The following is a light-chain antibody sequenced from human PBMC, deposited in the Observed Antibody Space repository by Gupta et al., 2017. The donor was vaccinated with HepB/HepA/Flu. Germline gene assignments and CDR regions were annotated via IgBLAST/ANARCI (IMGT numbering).Light chain of an antibody. CDR2: SNN. CDR3: AAGDDSRNGWV. CDR1: SSNIGSNT. Sequence: QSVPTQPPSASGTPGPRVTISCSGSSSNIGSNTVNWYQQRPGTPPNLLIYSNNQRPSGVPARFSGSKSGTSAALSISGLQAEDEADYYCAAGDDSRNGWVFGGGTKLTVL. V-gene: IGLV1-44*01. J-gene: IGLJ3*02.